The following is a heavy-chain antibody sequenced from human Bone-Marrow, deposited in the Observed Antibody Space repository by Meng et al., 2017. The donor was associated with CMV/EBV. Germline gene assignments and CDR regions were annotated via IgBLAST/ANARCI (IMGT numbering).Heavy chain of an antibody. CDR1: GYTFTGYY. J-gene: IGHJ6*02. V-gene: IGHV1-2*02. CDR2: INPNSGGT. Sequence: ASVKVSCKASGYTFTGYYMHWVRQAPGQGLEWMGWINPNSGGTNYAQKFQGRVTITRNTSISTAYMELSSLRSEDTAVYYCARAWELLPLGYYYGMDVWGQGTTVT. CDR3: ARAWELLPLGYYYGMDV. D-gene: IGHD1-26*01.